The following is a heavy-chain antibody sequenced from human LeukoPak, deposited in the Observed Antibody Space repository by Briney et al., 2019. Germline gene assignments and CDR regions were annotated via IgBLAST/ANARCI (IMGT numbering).Heavy chain of an antibody. CDR1: VGSFSGYS. CDR2: FYYSGST. CDR3: ARVYSSGYYQWFDP. V-gene: IGHV4-34*01. D-gene: IGHD6-19*01. J-gene: IGHJ5*02. Sequence: PSETLSLTCAVYVGSFSGYSWSWIRQPPGKGLEWIGTFYYSGSTYSTASLQSRVTISVDTSKNQFSLKLSSVTAADTAMYYCARVYSSGYYQWFDPWGQGTLVTVSS.